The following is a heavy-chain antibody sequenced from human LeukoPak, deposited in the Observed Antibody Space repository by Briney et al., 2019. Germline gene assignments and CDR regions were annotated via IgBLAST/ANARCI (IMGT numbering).Heavy chain of an antibody. CDR2: INPNSGGT. D-gene: IGHD3-22*01. CDR3: ARRYDSSGYPIDY. CDR1: GYTFTGYY. Sequence: ASVKVSCKASGYTFTGYYMHWVRQAPGQGLEWMGWINPNSGGTNYAQKFQGRVTMTRDTSISTAYMELSRLRSDDTAVYYCARRYDSSGYPIDYWGQGTLVTVSS. J-gene: IGHJ4*02. V-gene: IGHV1-2*02.